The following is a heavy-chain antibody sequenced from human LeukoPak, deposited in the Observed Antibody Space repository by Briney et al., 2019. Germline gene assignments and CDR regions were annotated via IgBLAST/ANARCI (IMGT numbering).Heavy chain of an antibody. J-gene: IGHJ6*02. CDR2: INPSGGST. Sequence: APVKVSCKASGYTFTSYYMHWVRQAPGQGLEWMGIINPSGGSTSYAQKFQGRVTMTRDTSTSTVYMELSSLRSEDTAVYYCARDISPTVMRSYGMDVWGQGTTVTVSS. CDR3: ARDISPTVMRSYGMDV. V-gene: IGHV1-46*01. CDR1: GYTFTSYY. D-gene: IGHD4-11*01.